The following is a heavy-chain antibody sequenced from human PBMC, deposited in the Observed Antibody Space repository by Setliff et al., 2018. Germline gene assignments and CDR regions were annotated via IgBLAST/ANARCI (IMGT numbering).Heavy chain of an antibody. J-gene: IGHJ6*03. CDR3: VRTDYSDGRYSMDV. Sequence: LSLTCAVSGDSISSGNWWSWVRQPPEKGLEWIGEINHSGNTNYNPSLKSRVTISVDKSTNQFSLKLTSVTAADTAVYYCVRTDYSDGRYSMDVWGKGTTVTVSS. V-gene: IGHV4-4*02. CDR1: GDSISSGNW. D-gene: IGHD6-19*01. CDR2: INHSGNT.